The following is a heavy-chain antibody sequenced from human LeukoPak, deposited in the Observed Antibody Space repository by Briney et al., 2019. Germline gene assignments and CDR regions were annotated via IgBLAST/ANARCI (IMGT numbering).Heavy chain of an antibody. Sequence: ASVKVSCKASGGTFSSYAISWVRQAPGQGLEWRGRIIPIFGTANYAQKFQGRVTITADKSTSTAYMELSSLRSEDTAVYYCASSRIVGATSGAFDIWGQGTMVTVSS. CDR1: GGTFSSYA. CDR3: ASSRIVGATSGAFDI. V-gene: IGHV1-69*06. J-gene: IGHJ3*02. CDR2: IIPIFGTA. D-gene: IGHD1-26*01.